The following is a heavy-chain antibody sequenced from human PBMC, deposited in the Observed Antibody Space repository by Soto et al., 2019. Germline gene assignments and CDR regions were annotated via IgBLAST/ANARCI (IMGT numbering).Heavy chain of an antibody. V-gene: IGHV4-59*01. CDR1: GDSISRNY. CDR3: ARRAVVAVTGSLDNWLDP. CDR2: VYSSGST. Sequence: PSETLSLTCTVSGDSISRNYWTWIRQPPGKALEWIGYVYSSGSTNYNPSLKSRVTISVDTSRNQFSLKVNSVTAADTAVYYCARRAVVAVTGSLDNWLDPWGQGILVTVSS. D-gene: IGHD2-21*01. J-gene: IGHJ5*02.